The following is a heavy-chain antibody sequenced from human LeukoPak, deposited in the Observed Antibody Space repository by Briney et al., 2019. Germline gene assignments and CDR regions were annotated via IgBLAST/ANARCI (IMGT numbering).Heavy chain of an antibody. CDR2: IYYSGST. J-gene: IGHJ6*03. CDR3: ATELRFPGYYYYMDV. V-gene: IGHV4-4*02. Sequence: SETLSLTCAVSGGSISSSNWWSWVRQPPGKGLEWIGSIYYSGSTYYSPSLKSRVTISVDTSKNQFSLKVSSVTAADTAVYYCATELRFPGYYYYMDVWGKGTTVTVSS. CDR1: GGSISSSNW. D-gene: IGHD3-3*01.